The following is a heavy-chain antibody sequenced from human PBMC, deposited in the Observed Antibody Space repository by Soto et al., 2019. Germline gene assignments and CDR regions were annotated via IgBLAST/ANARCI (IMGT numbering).Heavy chain of an antibody. V-gene: IGHV3-23*01. Sequence: EVQLLESGGGLVQPGGSLRLSCAASGFTFSSYAMSWVRQAPGKGLEWVSAISGSGGSTYYADSVKSRFTISRDNSKNTLYLQMNSLRAEDTAVYYCAKTVLIRTFGVVIIPDAFDIWVQGTMITVS. CDR2: ISGSGGST. CDR1: GFTFSSYA. CDR3: AKTVLIRTFGVVIIPDAFDI. J-gene: IGHJ3*02. D-gene: IGHD3-3*01.